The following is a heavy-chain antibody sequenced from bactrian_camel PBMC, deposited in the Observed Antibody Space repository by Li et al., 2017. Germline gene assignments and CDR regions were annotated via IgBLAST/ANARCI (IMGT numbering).Heavy chain of an antibody. CDR3: ATTPPEWWLLATSTGRNFGY. V-gene: IGHV3S7*01. CDR2: IYSDGSNT. CDR1: GFTFSSYG. D-gene: IGHD2*01. J-gene: IGHJ6*01. Sequence: HVQLVESGGGLVQPGGSLRLSCAASGFTFSSYGMSWVRQAPGKGLEWVSGIYSDGSNTYYADSVKGRFTISRDNAKNTLYLQMSSLKTEDTAVYYCATTPPEWWLLATSTGRNFGYWGQGTQVTVS.